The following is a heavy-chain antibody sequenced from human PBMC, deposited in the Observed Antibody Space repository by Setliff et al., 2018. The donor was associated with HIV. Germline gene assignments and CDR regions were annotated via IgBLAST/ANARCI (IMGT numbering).Heavy chain of an antibody. V-gene: IGHV4-61*09. CDR3: TRVRGGSSRGFLDY. J-gene: IGHJ4*02. CDR1: GGSVSSGSYY. Sequence: SETLSLTCTVSGGSVSSGSYYWSWIRQPAGRGLEWIGHRYTTGSTSYNPSLKSRVTISVDTSKNQFSLKLSSVTAADTAVYYCTRVRGGSSRGFLDYWGLGTLVTVSS. CDR2: RYTTGST. D-gene: IGHD3-10*01.